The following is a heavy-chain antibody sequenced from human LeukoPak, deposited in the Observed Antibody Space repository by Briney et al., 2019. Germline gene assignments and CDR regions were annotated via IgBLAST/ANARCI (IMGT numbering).Heavy chain of an antibody. CDR1: GFTFSSYW. V-gene: IGHV3-74*03. J-gene: IGHJ4*02. D-gene: IGHD5-12*01. CDR2: INSDGSSI. CDR3: AREGRVSGYDFDC. Sequence: GGSLRLSCAASGFTFSSYWMHWVRQAPGKGLVRVSRINSDGSSITYADSVKGRFTISRDNAKNTLYLQMNSLRVEDTAVYYCAREGRVSGYDFDCWGQGTLVTVSS.